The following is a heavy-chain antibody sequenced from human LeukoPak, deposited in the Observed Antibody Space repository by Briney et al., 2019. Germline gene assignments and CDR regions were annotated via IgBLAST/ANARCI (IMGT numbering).Heavy chain of an antibody. CDR1: GFTFSSYA. V-gene: IGHV3-23*01. D-gene: IGHD6-13*01. J-gene: IGHJ4*02. Sequence: GGSLRLSCAASGFTFSSYAMSWVRQAPGKGLEWVSSIGGSGGSTYYTDSVKGRFTISRDNSKNTLYMQMNSLRAEDTAVYYCTKEVAAAGYFDYWGQGTLVTVSS. CDR3: TKEVAAAGYFDY. CDR2: IGGSGGST.